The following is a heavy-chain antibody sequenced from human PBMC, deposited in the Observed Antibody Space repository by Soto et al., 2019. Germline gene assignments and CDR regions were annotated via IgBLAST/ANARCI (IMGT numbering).Heavy chain of an antibody. CDR2: IWYDGSNK. CDR1: GFTFSSYG. V-gene: IGHV3-33*01. Sequence: VVSLRISFAASGFTFSSYGMHWVRQAPGKGLEWVAVIWYDGSNKYYADSVKGRFTISRDNSKNTLYLQMNSLRAEDTAVYYWARDWNCLVMGWFYPSGKRKLVTV. J-gene: IGHJ5*02. D-gene: IGHD1-7*01. CDR3: ARDWNCLVMGWFYP.